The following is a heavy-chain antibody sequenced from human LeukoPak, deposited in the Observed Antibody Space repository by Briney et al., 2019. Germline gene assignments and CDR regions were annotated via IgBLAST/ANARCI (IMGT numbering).Heavy chain of an antibody. D-gene: IGHD3-10*01. CDR3: TTGIGNYYYY. CDR2: VKSDGRDT. V-gene: IGHV3-74*01. CDR1: GSTFSRYW. Sequence: PGGSLRLSCAASGSTFSRYWMRWVRHAPGKGLVWVSRVKSDGRDTIYADSVKGRFTISRDNAKNTLYLQMDSLRAEDTAVYYCTTGIGNYYYYWGQGTLVTVAS. J-gene: IGHJ4*02.